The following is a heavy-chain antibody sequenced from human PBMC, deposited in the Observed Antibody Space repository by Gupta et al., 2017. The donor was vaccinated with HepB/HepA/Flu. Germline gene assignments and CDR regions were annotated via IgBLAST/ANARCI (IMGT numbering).Heavy chain of an antibody. CDR1: GYTFTSDY. CDR3: ARDPCCSISGPYYYMDV. J-gene: IGHJ6*03. V-gene: IGHV1-46*01. Sequence: QVQLVQSGAEVKKPGASVKVSCKESGYTFTSDYMHWVSQAPGQGLEWMGIINPSGGSTSYAQKFQGRVTMTRDTSTSTVYMELSSLRSEDTAVYYCARDPCCSISGPYYYMDVWGKGTTVTVSS. CDR2: INPSGGST. D-gene: IGHD2-2*01.